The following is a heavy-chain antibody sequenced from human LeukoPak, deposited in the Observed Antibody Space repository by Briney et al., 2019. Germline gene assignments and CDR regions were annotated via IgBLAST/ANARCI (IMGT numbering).Heavy chain of an antibody. V-gene: IGHV1-69*05. CDR1: GGTFSRYA. Sequence: SVKVSCKASGGTFSRYAISWVRQAPGQGLEWMGRIIPIFGTANYAQKFQGRVTITTDESTSTAYMELSSLRSEDTAVYYCASGSRDGNYYYHYMDVWGKGTTVTVSS. J-gene: IGHJ6*03. CDR3: ASGSRDGNYYYHYMDV. D-gene: IGHD2-15*01. CDR2: IIPIFGTA.